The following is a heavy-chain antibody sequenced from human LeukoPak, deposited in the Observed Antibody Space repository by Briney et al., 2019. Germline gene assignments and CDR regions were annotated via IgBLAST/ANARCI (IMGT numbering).Heavy chain of an antibody. J-gene: IGHJ4*02. Sequence: ASVKVSCKASGYTFTSYGISWVRQAPGQGLEWMGWINPNSGGTNYAQKFQGRVTMTRDTSISTAYMELSRLRSDDTAVYYCAREKDYDSSGHFDYWGQGTLVTVSS. D-gene: IGHD3-22*01. CDR3: AREKDYDSSGHFDY. CDR2: INPNSGGT. CDR1: GYTFTSYG. V-gene: IGHV1-2*02.